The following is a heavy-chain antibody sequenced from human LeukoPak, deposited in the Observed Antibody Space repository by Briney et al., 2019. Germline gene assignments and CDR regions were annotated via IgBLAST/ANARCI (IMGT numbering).Heavy chain of an antibody. Sequence: GGSLRLSCAASGFTVSSNYMSWVRQAPGKGLEWVSGISGGGGSTYYADSVKGRFTISRDNSKNTLNLQMNSLRAEDTAVYYCAKDSAKKYDDCWGQGTLVTVSS. CDR1: GFTVSSNY. CDR2: ISGGGGST. CDR3: AKDSAKKYDDC. D-gene: IGHD2/OR15-2a*01. V-gene: IGHV3-23*01. J-gene: IGHJ4*02.